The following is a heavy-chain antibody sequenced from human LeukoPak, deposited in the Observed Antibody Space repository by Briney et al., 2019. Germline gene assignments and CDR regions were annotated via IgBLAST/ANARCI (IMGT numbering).Heavy chain of an antibody. CDR1: GFTFSSYW. CDR3: ARDRRGKDY. CDR2: IKEDGSQK. V-gene: IGHV3-7*04. D-gene: IGHD3-10*01. Sequence: GGSLRLSCAASGFTFSSYWMSWVRQAPGKGLEWVANIKEDGSQKYYVDSVKGRFTISRDNAENSLYLQMNSPRAEDTAVYYCARDRRGKDYWGQGTLVTVSS. J-gene: IGHJ4*02.